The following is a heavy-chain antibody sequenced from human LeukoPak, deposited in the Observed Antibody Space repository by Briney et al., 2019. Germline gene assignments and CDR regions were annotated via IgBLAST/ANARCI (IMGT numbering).Heavy chain of an antibody. CDR2: ISYDGSNK. J-gene: IGHJ6*04. CDR3: AKEVEYQLLQYYYYGMDV. D-gene: IGHD2-2*01. Sequence: GGSLRLSCAASGFTFISYGMHWVRQAPGKGLEWVAVISYDGSNKYYADSVKGRFTISRDNSKNTLYLQMNSLRAEDTAVYYCAKEVEYQLLQYYYYGMDVWGEATTVTVSS. CDR1: GFTFISYG. V-gene: IGHV3-30*18.